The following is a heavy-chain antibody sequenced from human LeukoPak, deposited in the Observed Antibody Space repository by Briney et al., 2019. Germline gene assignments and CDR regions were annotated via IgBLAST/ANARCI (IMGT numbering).Heavy chain of an antibody. Sequence: GGSLRLSCAAPGFTFSSYWMSWVRQAPGKGLEWVANIKQDGSEKYYVDSVKGRFTISRDNAKNSLYLQMNSLRAEDTAVYYCAETMVRGSWGQGTLVTVSS. CDR2: IKQDGSEK. D-gene: IGHD3-10*01. CDR3: AETMVRGS. J-gene: IGHJ4*02. V-gene: IGHV3-7*01. CDR1: GFTFSSYW.